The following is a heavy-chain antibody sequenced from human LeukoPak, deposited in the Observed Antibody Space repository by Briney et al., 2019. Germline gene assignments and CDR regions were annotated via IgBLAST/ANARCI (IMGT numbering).Heavy chain of an antibody. D-gene: IGHD3-10*01. Sequence: GGSLRLSCAASGFILSSYGMHWVSQAPGKGLEWGTVIWYDGSNKYYADSVKGRFTISSASSKNTLYLRMNSLSAEDTAVYYCARAVNYGMDVWGQGTTVTVS. CDR1: GFILSSYG. V-gene: IGHV3-33*01. CDR3: ARAVNYGMDV. CDR2: IWYDGSNK. J-gene: IGHJ6*02.